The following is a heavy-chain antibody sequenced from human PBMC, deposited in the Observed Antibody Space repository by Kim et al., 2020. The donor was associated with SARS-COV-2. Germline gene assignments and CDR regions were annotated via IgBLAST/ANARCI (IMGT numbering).Heavy chain of an antibody. CDR3: ANGMTTVMRVFGDYYGMDG. CDR1: GFTFSSYA. J-gene: IGHJ6*02. D-gene: IGHD4-4*01. V-gene: IGHV3-23*01. Sequence: GGSLRLSCAASGFTFSSYAMSWVRQAPGKGLEWVSAISGSGGSTYYADSVKGRFTISRDNSKNTLYLQMNSLRAEDTAVYYCANGMTTVMRVFGDYYGMDGWGQGTTVTVSS. CDR2: ISGSGGST.